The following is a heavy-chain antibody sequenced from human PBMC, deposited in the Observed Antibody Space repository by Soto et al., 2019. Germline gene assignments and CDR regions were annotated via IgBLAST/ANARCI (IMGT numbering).Heavy chain of an antibody. V-gene: IGHV3-33*01. CDR3: ARALFPDVDIYAMDV. J-gene: IGHJ6*02. CDR2: IWNDGSNK. CDR1: GFTFRDHA. Sequence: QVQLVESGGGVVQPGRSLRLSCAASGFTFRDHAMHWVRQAPGKGREWLAIIWNDGSNKFYAGSVQGRFTISRDNSKNTVYLQMNTLSVEDTAVYYCARALFPDVDIYAMDVWGQGTTVTVSS. D-gene: IGHD5-12*01.